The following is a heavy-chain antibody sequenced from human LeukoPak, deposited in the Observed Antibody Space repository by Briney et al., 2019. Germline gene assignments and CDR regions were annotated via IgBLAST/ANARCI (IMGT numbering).Heavy chain of an antibody. CDR2: ISADSGNT. V-gene: IGHV1-18*01. D-gene: IGHD3-22*01. CDR3: ARDLSVVGGITMIVDAVDY. Sequence: ASVKVSCKASGYTFTSYGISWVRQAPGQGLEWMGWISADSGNTNYAQKLQGRVTMTTDTSTSTAYMELRSLRSDDTAVYYCARDLSVVGGITMIVDAVDYWGQGTLVTVSS. J-gene: IGHJ4*02. CDR1: GYTFTSYG.